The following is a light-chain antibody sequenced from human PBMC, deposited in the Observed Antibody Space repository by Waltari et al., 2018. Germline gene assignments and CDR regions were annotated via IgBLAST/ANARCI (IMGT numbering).Light chain of an antibody. V-gene: IGLV3-1*01. CDR2: QDS. Sequence: SYELTQPPSVSVSPGQTASLTCAGDKLGDKYACWYQQKPGQSPVLVIYQDSKRSSGIPERFSGSNSGNTATLTISGTQAMDEADYYCQAWDSSTAIFGTGTKVTVL. J-gene: IGLJ1*01. CDR3: QAWDSSTAI. CDR1: KLGDKY.